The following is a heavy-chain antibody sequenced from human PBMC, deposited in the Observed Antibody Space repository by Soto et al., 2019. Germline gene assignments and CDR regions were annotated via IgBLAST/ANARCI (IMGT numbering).Heavy chain of an antibody. CDR1: GGSISRSSYY. D-gene: IGHD3-10*01. J-gene: IGHJ4*02. CDR3: ATLWFGAADY. CDR2: IYYSGST. Sequence: QLQLQESGPGLVKPSETLSLTCTVSGGSISRSSYYWGWIRQPPGKGLEWIGSIYYSGSTHYNPSLKSRVTIAVDTSKNLFSLKLSSVTAADTAVYYCATLWFGAADYWGQGTLVTVSS. V-gene: IGHV4-39*01.